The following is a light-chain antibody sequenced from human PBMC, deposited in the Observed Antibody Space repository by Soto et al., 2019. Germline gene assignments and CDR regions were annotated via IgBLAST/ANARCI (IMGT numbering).Light chain of an antibody. Sequence: DIPMNQSPSTLSASVEDRVTISCRASQSISRWLAWYQQKPGKAPQALIYDASSLKSGVPSRFSGNGSGTEFTLTISSLQPDDFATYYCVPSNTFSTFAQGTRLEI. CDR3: VPSNTFST. CDR2: DAS. CDR1: QSISRW. J-gene: IGKJ5*01. V-gene: IGKV1-5*01.